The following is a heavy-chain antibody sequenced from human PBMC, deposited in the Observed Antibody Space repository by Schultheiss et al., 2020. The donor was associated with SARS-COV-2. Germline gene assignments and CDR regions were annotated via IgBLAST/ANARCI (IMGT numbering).Heavy chain of an antibody. V-gene: IGHV4-39*07. CDR2: IYYSGST. J-gene: IGHJ5*02. CDR1: GGSISSSSYY. D-gene: IGHD6-13*01. CDR3: ARVQLAADPRDNWFDP. Sequence: SETLSLTCTVSGGSISSSSYYWGWIRQPPGKGLEWIGSIYYSGSTYYNPSLKSRVTISVDTAKKQLSLILSSVTAADTAVYYCARVQLAADPRDNWFDPWGQGTLVTVSS.